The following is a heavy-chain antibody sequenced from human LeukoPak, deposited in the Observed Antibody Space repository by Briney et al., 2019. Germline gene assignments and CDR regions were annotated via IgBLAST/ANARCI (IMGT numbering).Heavy chain of an antibody. CDR1: GGSFSGYY. D-gene: IGHD6-19*01. Sequence: PSETLSLTCAVYGGSFSGYYWSWIRQPPGKGLEWIGEINHSGSTNYNPSLKSRVTISVDTSKNQFPLKLSSVTAADTAVYYCARALAVAGTRFYYGMDVWGQGTTVTVSS. CDR3: ARALAVAGTRFYYGMDV. CDR2: INHSGST. J-gene: IGHJ6*02. V-gene: IGHV4-34*01.